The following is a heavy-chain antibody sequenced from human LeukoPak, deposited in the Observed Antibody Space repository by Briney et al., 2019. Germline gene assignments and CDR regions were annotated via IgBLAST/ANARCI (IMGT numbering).Heavy chain of an antibody. D-gene: IGHD3-10*01. CDR3: ARGRGSAYYYGSGSRYFDY. V-gene: IGHV4-34*01. Sequence: PSETLSLTCAVYGGSFSGYYWSWIRQPPGKGLEWIGEINHSGSTNYNPSLKSRVTISVDTSKNQFSLKLSSVTAADTAVYCCARGRGSAYYYGSGSRYFDYWGQGTLVTASS. CDR2: INHSGST. CDR1: GGSFSGYY. J-gene: IGHJ4*02.